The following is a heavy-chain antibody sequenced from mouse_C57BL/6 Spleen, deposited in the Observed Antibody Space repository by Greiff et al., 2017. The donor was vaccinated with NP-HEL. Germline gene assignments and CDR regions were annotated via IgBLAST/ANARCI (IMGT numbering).Heavy chain of an antibody. J-gene: IGHJ1*03. D-gene: IGHD2-4*01. CDR2: IYPGSGST. V-gene: IGHV1-55*01. CDR3: AIYYDYDGWYFDV. CDR1: GYTFTSYW. Sequence: QVQLQQSGAELVKPGASVKMSCKASGYTFTSYWITWVKQRPGQGLEWIGDIYPGSGSTNYNEKFKSKATLTVDTSSSTAYMQLSSLTSEDSAVYYCAIYYDYDGWYFDVWGTGTTVTVSS.